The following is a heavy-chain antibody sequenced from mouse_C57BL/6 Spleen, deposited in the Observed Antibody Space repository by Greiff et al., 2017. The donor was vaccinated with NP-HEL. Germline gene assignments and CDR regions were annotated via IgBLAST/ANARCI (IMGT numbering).Heavy chain of an antibody. CDR2: INPNNGGT. CDR1: GYTFTDYY. CDR3: ASYDYEGFAY. J-gene: IGHJ3*01. Sequence: VQLQQSGPELVKPGASVKISCKASGYTFTDYYMNWVKQSHGKSLEWIGDINPNNGGTSYNQKFKGKATLTVDKSSSTAYMELRSLTSEDSAVYYCASYDYEGFAYWGQGTLVTVSA. V-gene: IGHV1-26*01. D-gene: IGHD2-4*01.